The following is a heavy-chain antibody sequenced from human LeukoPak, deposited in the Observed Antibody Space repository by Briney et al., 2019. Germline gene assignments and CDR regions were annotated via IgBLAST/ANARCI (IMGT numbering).Heavy chain of an antibody. V-gene: IGHV3-30*02. D-gene: IGHD2-8*01. CDR1: GFTFSSYG. CDR2: IRYDGSNK. J-gene: IGHJ4*02. CDR3: ARMGGTFADY. Sequence: PGGSLRLSCAASGFTFSSYGMHWVRQAPGKGLEWVAFIRYDGSNKYYADSVKGRFTISRDNAKNSLYLQMNSLRAEDTAVYYCARMGGTFADYWGQGTLVTVSS.